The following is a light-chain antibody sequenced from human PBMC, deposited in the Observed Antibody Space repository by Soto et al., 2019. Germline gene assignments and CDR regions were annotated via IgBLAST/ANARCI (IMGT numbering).Light chain of an antibody. CDR2: DAS. CDR3: QQRSNWPVT. Sequence: EIVLTQSPATLSLSPGERATLSCRAVQSVRTYFAWYQQKPGRAPRLLIYDASTRATGIPARFSGSGSGTEFTLHISSLEPEDFAVYYCQQRSNWPVTFGQGNRVEIK. J-gene: IGKJ1*01. CDR1: QSVRTY. V-gene: IGKV3-11*01.